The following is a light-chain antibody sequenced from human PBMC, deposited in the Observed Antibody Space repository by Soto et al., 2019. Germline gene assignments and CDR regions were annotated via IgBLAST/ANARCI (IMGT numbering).Light chain of an antibody. CDR2: GAS. V-gene: IGKV3-20*01. Sequence: EVVLTQSPGTLSLSPGERATLSCRASQSVTSTSLAWYQQKPGQAPRLLIYGASSRATGIPDRFSGSGSGTDFTLTISRLEPEDFVVYYCQQYDISPRTFGQGTNVEIK. CDR3: QQYDISPRT. CDR1: QSVTSTS. J-gene: IGKJ1*01.